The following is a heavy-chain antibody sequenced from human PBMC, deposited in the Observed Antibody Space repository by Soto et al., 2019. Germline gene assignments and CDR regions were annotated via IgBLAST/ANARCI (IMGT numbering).Heavy chain of an antibody. CDR3: ARQEAGTDY. V-gene: IGHV3-30*03. J-gene: IGHJ4*02. CDR2: ISSDGSET. CDR1: GFTFSTYG. Sequence: GGSLRLSCAAAGFTFSTYGMNWVRQAPGKGPEWVAIISSDGSETHYADSVKGRFTISRDNSRSTLYLQMNSLIVEDTAVYYCARQEAGTDYWGQGTLVTVSS. D-gene: IGHD6-19*01.